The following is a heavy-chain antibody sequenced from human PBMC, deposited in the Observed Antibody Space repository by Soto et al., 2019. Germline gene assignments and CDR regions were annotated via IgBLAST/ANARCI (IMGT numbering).Heavy chain of an antibody. CDR1: GFTFKNAW. CDR3: TTDGATIFFDP. V-gene: IGHV3-15*01. J-gene: IGHJ5*02. Sequence: ESWGGLVKPGGSLRLSCAASGFTFKNAWMSWVRQAPGKGLEWVGRIKTKADAGTTDYAAPVKGRFTISRDDSKNTLYLQMNSLKNEDTALYFCTTDGATIFFDPRGQGTLVTVSS. D-gene: IGHD3-10*02. CDR2: IKTKADAGTT.